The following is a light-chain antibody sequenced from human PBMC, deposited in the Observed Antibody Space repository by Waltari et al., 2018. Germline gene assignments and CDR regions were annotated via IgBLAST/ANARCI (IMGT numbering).Light chain of an antibody. V-gene: IGKV4-1*01. CDR1: ILYSANNKNY. CDR2: WAS. CDR3: QQYYSTPRT. J-gene: IGKJ1*01. Sequence: ILYSANNKNYLAWYQQRPGQPPKLLIYWASTRESGVPDRFSGSGSGTDFTLTISSLQAEDVAVYYCQQYYSTPRTFGQGTKVEIE.